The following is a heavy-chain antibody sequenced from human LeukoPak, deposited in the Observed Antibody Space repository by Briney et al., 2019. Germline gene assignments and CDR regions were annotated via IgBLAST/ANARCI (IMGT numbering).Heavy chain of an antibody. CDR1: GFTFSSYW. V-gene: IGHV3-7*04. Sequence: GGSLRLSCAASGFTFSSYWMSWVRQAPGKGLEWVANIKQDGSEKYYVDSVKGRFTISRDNAKNSLYLQMNSLRAEDTVVYYCARGRYCSSTSCRFDYWGQGTLVTVSS. J-gene: IGHJ4*02. CDR2: IKQDGSEK. CDR3: ARGRYCSSTSCRFDY. D-gene: IGHD2-2*01.